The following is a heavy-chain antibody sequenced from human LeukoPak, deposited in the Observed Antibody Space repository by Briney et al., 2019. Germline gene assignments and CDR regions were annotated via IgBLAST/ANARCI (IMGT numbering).Heavy chain of an antibody. CDR3: ATYRRGYHDSSESYYFDY. D-gene: IGHD3-22*01. Sequence: GGSLRLSCAASGFTFSRFAMSWVRQAPGKGLEWVSGISGSGDSTYYADSVKGRFTISRDNSKNMLYLQMNGLRAEDTAVYYCATYRRGYHDSSESYYFDYWGQGTLVTVSS. CDR2: ISGSGDST. V-gene: IGHV3-23*01. CDR1: GFTFSRFA. J-gene: IGHJ4*02.